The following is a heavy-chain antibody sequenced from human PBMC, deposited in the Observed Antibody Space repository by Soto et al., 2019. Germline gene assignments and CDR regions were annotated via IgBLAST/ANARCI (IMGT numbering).Heavy chain of an antibody. CDR1: GGSISSGGYY. Sequence: PSETLSLTCTVSGGSISSGGYYWSWIRQHPGKGLEWIGYIYYSGSTHYNPSLKSRVTISVDTSKNQFSLKLSSVTAADTAVYYCARHQLRYNWFDPWGQGTLVTVSS. V-gene: IGHV4-31*03. D-gene: IGHD2-2*01. CDR3: ARHQLRYNWFDP. CDR2: IYYSGST. J-gene: IGHJ5*02.